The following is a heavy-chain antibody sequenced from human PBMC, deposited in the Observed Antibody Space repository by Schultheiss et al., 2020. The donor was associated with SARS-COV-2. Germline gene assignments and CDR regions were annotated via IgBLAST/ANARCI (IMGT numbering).Heavy chain of an antibody. CDR1: GFTFSSYG. D-gene: IGHD3-16*01. J-gene: IGHJ4*02. V-gene: IGHV3-33*01. Sequence: GESLKISCAASGFTFSSYGMHWMRQAPGKGLEWVAVIWYDGSRKYYADSVKGRFTISRDNSKNTLYLQMNSLRAEDTAVYYCARFTSDDGGLDYWGQGTLVTVSS. CDR3: ARFTSDDGGLDY. CDR2: IWYDGSRK.